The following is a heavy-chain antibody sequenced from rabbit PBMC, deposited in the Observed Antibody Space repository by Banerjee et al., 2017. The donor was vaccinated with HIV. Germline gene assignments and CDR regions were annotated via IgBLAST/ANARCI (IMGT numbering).Heavy chain of an antibody. D-gene: IGHD1-1*01. Sequence: QQLVESGGGLVKPGASLTLTCKASGFSFSSGYYMSWVRQAPGKGLEWIGCIGTGSGSTYYASWAKGRFTISKTSSTTVTLQMTSLTAADTATYFCARRSSSSGADYYPLWGPGTLVTVS. CDR3: ARRSSSSGADYYPL. CDR1: GFSFSSGYY. V-gene: IGHV1S40*01. J-gene: IGHJ4*01. CDR2: IGTGSGST.